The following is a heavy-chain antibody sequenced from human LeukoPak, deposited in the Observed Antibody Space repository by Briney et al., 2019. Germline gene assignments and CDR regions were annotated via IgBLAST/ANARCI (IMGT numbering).Heavy chain of an antibody. J-gene: IGHJ3*02. CDR1: GGSISSYY. CDR3: TRDPLYYYDSSVMGAFDI. D-gene: IGHD3-22*01. V-gene: IGHV4-59*01. Sequence: PSETLSLTCTVSGGSISSYYWSWIRQPPGKGLEWIGYIYYSGSTNYNPSLKSRVTISVDTSKNQFSLKLSSVTAADTAVYYCTRDPLYYYDSSVMGAFDIWGQGTMVTVSS. CDR2: IYYSGST.